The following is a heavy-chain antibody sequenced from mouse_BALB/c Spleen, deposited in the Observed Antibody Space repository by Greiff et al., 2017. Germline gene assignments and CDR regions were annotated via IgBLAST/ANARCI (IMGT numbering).Heavy chain of an antibody. V-gene: IGHV1-20*02. Sequence: EVQLQQSGPELVKPGASVKISCKASGYSFTGYFMNWVMQSHGKSLEWIGRINPYNGDTFYNQKFKGKATLTVDKSSSTAHMELRSLASEDSAVYYCARKEDYYGTSAMDYWGQGTSVTVSS. CDR2: INPYNGDT. D-gene: IGHD1-1*01. J-gene: IGHJ4*01. CDR3: ARKEDYYGTSAMDY. CDR1: GYSFTGYF.